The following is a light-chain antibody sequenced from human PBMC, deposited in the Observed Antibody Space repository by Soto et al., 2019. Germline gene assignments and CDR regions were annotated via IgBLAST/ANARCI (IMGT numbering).Light chain of an antibody. J-gene: IGKJ2*01. CDR1: QSVSSN. Sequence: EIVMTQSPATLSVSPGERVTLSCRASQSVSSNLAWYQQKPGRAPRLLIYGASTRATGIPARFSGSGSGTDFTLTISSLQSEDFAVYYCQQYKNLYTFGQGTKLEIK. CDR3: QQYKNLYT. V-gene: IGKV3-15*01. CDR2: GAS.